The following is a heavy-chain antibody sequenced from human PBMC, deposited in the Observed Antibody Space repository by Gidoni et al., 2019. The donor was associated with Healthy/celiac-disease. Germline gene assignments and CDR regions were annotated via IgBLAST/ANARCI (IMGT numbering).Heavy chain of an antibody. D-gene: IGHD2-15*01. CDR3: ARGLGRCSGGSCYTDYYGMDV. V-gene: IGHV4-34*01. Sequence: QVQLQQWGAGLLKPSETLSLTCAVYGGSFSGYYGSWIRQPPGTGLEWIGEINHSGSTNYNPSLKSRVTISVDTSKNQFSLKLSSVTAADTAVYYCARGLGRCSGGSCYTDYYGMDVWGQGTTVTVSS. J-gene: IGHJ6*02. CDR1: GGSFSGYY. CDR2: INHSGST.